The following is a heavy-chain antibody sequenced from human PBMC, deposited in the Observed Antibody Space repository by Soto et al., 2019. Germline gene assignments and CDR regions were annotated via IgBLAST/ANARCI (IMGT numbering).Heavy chain of an antibody. CDR1: GRSMTSYY. D-gene: IGHD3-3*02. V-gene: IGHV4-4*07. J-gene: IGHJ4*02. CDR3: AREGDDRHFFFDS. Sequence: SETLSLTCNVSGRSMTSYYWSWIRQPAGKGLEWIGRIYTGGNTNYNPSLKSRVTMSVDTSKSQFSLSPTSVTAADTAVYYCAREGDDRHFFFDSWGQGTLVTVSS. CDR2: IYTGGNT.